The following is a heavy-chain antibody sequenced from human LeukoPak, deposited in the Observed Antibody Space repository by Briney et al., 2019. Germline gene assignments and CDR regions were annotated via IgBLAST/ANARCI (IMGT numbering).Heavy chain of an antibody. CDR2: ISAYNGNT. CDR1: GYTFTSYG. D-gene: IGHD1-1*01. Sequence: ASVKVSCKASGYTFTSYGISWVRQAPGQGLEWMGWISAYNGNTNYAQKLQGRVTMTTDTSTSTAYMELRSLRSDDTAVYYCARDLPPYNWNDVLGYYYMDVWGKGTTVTVSS. V-gene: IGHV1-18*01. CDR3: ARDLPPYNWNDVLGYYYMDV. J-gene: IGHJ6*03.